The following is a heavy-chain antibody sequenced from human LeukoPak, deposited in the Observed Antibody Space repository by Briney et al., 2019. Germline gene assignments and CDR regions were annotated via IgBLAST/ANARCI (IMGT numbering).Heavy chain of an antibody. Sequence: PSETLSLTCSVSGVSMKSSFWSWIRQPPGKGLEWIGYVSDTGITNSNPSLKSRVTFSIDTSKDQFYLKLRSVTAADTALYFCARKRFQRSGAYWFHPWGRGTLVTVSS. CDR3: ARKRFQRSGAYWFHP. D-gene: IGHD3-16*01. CDR2: VSDTGIT. J-gene: IGHJ5*02. CDR1: GVSMKSSF. V-gene: IGHV4-59*03.